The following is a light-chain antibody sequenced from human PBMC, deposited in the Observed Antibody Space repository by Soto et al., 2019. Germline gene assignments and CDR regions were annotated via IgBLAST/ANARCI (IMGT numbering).Light chain of an antibody. J-gene: IGLJ1*01. V-gene: IGLV2-14*03. CDR1: NSDIGAFDY. CDR2: DVG. Sequence: QSVLTQPASVSGSPGQSITISCTGTNSDIGAFDYVSWYQQHPGQVPKLIIRDVGDRPSGVSDRFSCSKSGNTASLTISGLQTEDEADYYCSSFTTSNTYVFGTGTKLTVL. CDR3: SSFTTSNTYV.